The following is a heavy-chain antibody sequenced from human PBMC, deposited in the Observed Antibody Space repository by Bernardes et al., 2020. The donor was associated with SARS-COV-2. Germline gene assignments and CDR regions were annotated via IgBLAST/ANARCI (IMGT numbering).Heavy chain of an antibody. CDR2: TYYRSKWYN. J-gene: IGHJ6*02. CDR3: ARVITMVRGARIAGGMDV. Sequence: QTLSLACAISGDSVSSNSAAWNWIRQSPSRGLEWLGRTYYRSKWYNDYAVSVKSRITINPDTSKNQFSLQLNSVTPEDTAVYYCARVITMVRGARIAGGMDVWGQGTTVTVSS. V-gene: IGHV6-1*01. D-gene: IGHD3-10*01. CDR1: GDSVSSNSAA.